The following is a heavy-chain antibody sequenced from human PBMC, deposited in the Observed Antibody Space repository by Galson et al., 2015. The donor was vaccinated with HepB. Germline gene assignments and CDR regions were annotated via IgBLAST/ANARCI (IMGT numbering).Heavy chain of an antibody. J-gene: IGHJ5*02. CDR3: AKESFLLINFGGVIDKFKWLDP. CDR1: GFTFRGYA. CDR2: ISGSGDSA. Sequence: SLRLSCAASGFTFRGYAMNWVRQAPGKGLEWVSGISGSGDSADYADSVKGRFAVSRDNSKNTLYLQMNSLRAEDTAVYYCAKESFLLINFGGVIDKFKWLDPWGQGTLVTVSS. V-gene: IGHV3-23*01. D-gene: IGHD3-16*02.